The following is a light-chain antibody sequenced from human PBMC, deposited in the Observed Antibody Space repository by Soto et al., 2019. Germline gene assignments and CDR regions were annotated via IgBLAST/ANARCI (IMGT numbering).Light chain of an antibody. CDR2: GAT. CDR3: QQSGDSQWT. CDR1: QSVSSRC. V-gene: IGKV3-20*01. Sequence: VLTPSTGPLSLSRVERATLFRRVSQSVSSRCLAWNQQKPGQAPRLLMYGATNRATGIPDRFSGSGSGMDFTLTISSLEPEDFAVYYCQQSGDSQWTFGQGANVDIK. J-gene: IGKJ1*01.